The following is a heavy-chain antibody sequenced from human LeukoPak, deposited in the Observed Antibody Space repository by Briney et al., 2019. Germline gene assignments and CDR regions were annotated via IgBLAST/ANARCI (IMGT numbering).Heavy chain of an antibody. CDR3: ARDYGDYANWFDP. Sequence: GGSLRLSCAASGFTVSSIYMSWVRQAPGKGLEWVLVIYSGGSTYYADSVKGRFIISRDNSKNTLYLQMNSLRAEDTAVYYCARDYGDYANWFDPWGQGTLVTVSS. CDR2: IYSGGST. D-gene: IGHD4-17*01. V-gene: IGHV3-66*01. CDR1: GFTVSSIY. J-gene: IGHJ5*02.